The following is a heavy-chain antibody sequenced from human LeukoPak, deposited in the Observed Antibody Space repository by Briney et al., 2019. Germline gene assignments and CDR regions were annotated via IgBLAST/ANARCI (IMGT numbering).Heavy chain of an antibody. CDR3: ARHLQYYSSGTMDV. J-gene: IGHJ6*02. CDR1: GGSISSYL. D-gene: IGHD3-10*01. Sequence: SETLSLTCTVSGGSISSYLWSWIRQPPGKGLEWIGYIYYSGSTNYNPSLKSRVTISVDTSTNRFSLRLSSVTAADTAVYYCARHLQYYSSGTMDVWGQGITVTVSS. CDR2: IYYSGST. V-gene: IGHV4-59*08.